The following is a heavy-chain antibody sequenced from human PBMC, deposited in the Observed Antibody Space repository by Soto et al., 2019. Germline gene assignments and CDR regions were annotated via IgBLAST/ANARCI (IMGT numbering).Heavy chain of an antibody. V-gene: IGHV4-39*01. D-gene: IGHD3-3*01. Sequence: QLQLQESGPGLVKPSETLSLTCTVSGGSISSSSYYWGWIRQPPGKGLEWIGSIYYSGSTYYNPSRKSRVTIPADTAQQQCSLKLNSGTAAGTAGYYWARPKEWREVNAFDIGGQGTMVTVSS. CDR1: GGSISSSSYY. J-gene: IGHJ3*02. CDR3: ARPKEWREVNAFDI. CDR2: IYYSGST.